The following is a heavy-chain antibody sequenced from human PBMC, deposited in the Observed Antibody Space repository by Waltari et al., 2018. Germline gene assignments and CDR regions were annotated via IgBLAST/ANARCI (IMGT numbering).Heavy chain of an antibody. V-gene: IGHV4-59*11. CDR3: ARVGSGYAAEDFDY. Sequence: QVQLQESGPGLVKPSETLSLTCTVSGGSISSHYWSWIRQPPGQGLEWIGYISYSGSTNYNRSLMRRVTISVDTSKTQFSLKLSSVTAADTAVYYCARVGSGYAAEDFDYWGQGTLVTVSS. D-gene: IGHD5-12*01. CDR2: ISYSGST. CDR1: GGSISSHY. J-gene: IGHJ4*02.